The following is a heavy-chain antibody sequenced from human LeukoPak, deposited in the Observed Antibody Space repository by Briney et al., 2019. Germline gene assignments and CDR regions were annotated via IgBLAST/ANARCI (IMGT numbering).Heavy chain of an antibody. CDR2: IIPILGIA. V-gene: IGHV1-69*04. D-gene: IGHD5-18*01. Sequence: SVKVSCKASGGTFSSYTISWVRQAPGQGLEWMGRIIPILGIANYAQKFQGRVTITADKSTSTAYMELSSLRSEDTAVYYCARDYGDTAMADLNWFDPWGQGTLVTVSS. CDR3: ARDYGDTAMADLNWFDP. J-gene: IGHJ5*02. CDR1: GGTFSSYT.